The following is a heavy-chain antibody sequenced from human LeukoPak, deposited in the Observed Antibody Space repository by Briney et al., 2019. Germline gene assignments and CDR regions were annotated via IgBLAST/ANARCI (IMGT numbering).Heavy chain of an antibody. J-gene: IGHJ4*02. CDR2: ISGSGITT. CDR3: AKDGLIAVAGLLDY. CDR1: GFTFSGYA. V-gene: IGHV3-23*01. D-gene: IGHD6-19*01. Sequence: GGSLRLSCAASGFTFSGYAMNWVRQAPGKGLEWVSSISGSGITTDYADSVKGRFTISRDNSKNTLYLQMNSLRAEDTAVYYCAKDGLIAVAGLLDYWGQGTLVTVSS.